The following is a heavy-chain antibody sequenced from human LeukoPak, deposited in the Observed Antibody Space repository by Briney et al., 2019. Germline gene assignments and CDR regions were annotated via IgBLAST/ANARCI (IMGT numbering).Heavy chain of an antibody. V-gene: IGHV3-7*03. CDR2: IKEDGSEK. J-gene: IGHJ4*02. CDR1: GLTFSTYW. Sequence: GGSLRLSCAASGLTFSTYWMNWVRQAPGKGLEWVANIKEDGSEKYYVDSVKGRFTISRDNSKNTLYLQMNSLRAEDTAVYYCAKDSGSYPAPGYFDYWGQGTLVTVSS. CDR3: AKDSGSYPAPGYFDY. D-gene: IGHD1-26*01.